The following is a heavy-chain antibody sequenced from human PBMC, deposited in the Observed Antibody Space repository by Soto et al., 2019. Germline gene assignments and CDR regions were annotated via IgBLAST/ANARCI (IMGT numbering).Heavy chain of an antibody. V-gene: IGHV3-74*01. J-gene: IGHJ5*02. CDR1: GFKFSDSW. CDR3: ARDLRAVGMASRFDP. Sequence: GGSLRLSCAASGFKFSDSWMHWFRQAPGKGLVWVSRIHPDGSMTHYADSVKGRFTTSRDNVKNTVFLQLSSLRAEDTAIYYCARDLRAVGMASRFDPWGQGTLVTVSS. D-gene: IGHD6-13*01. CDR2: IHPDGSMT.